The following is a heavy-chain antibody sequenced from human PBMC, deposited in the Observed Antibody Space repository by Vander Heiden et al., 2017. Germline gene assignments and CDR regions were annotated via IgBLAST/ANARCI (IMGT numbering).Heavy chain of an antibody. J-gene: IGHJ3*02. CDR2: INPNSGGT. Sequence: QVQLVQSGAEVKKPGASLKVSCKASGHTFTGYYMHWVRQAPGQGLEWMGWINPNSGGTNYAQKFQGWVTMTRDTSISTAYMELSRLRSDDTAVYYCARGVTGYSYGHAFDIWGQGTMVTVSS. CDR1: GHTFTGYY. CDR3: ARGVTGYSYGHAFDI. D-gene: IGHD5-18*01. V-gene: IGHV1-2*04.